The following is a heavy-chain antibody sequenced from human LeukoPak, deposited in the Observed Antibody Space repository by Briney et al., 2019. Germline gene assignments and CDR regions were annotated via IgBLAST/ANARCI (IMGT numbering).Heavy chain of an antibody. J-gene: IGHJ4*02. CDR3: ARGNSYYGSGNYYFDY. CDR1: GFTFSSYA. V-gene: IGHV3-30*03. CDR2: ISYDGSNK. Sequence: PGGSLRLSCAASGFTFSSYAMHWVRQAPGKGLEWVAIISYDGSNKYYADSVKGRFTISRDNAKNSLYLQMNSLRAEDTAVYYCARGNSYYGSGNYYFDYWGQGTLVTVSS. D-gene: IGHD3-10*01.